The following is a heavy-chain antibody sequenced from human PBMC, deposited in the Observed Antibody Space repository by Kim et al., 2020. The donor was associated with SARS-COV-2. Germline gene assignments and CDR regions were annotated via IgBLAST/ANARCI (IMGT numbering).Heavy chain of an antibody. CDR3: ARDYRWYYYDSSGYRGQDYYYYYGMDV. Sequence: ASVKVSCKASGYTFTSYGISWVRQAPGQGLEWMGWISAYNGNTNYAQKLQGRVTMTTDTSTSTAYMELRSLRSDDTAVYYCARDYRWYYYDSSGYRGQDYYYYYGMDVWGQGTTVTVSS. CDR1: GYTFTSYG. J-gene: IGHJ6*02. D-gene: IGHD3-22*01. CDR2: ISAYNGNT. V-gene: IGHV1-18*01.